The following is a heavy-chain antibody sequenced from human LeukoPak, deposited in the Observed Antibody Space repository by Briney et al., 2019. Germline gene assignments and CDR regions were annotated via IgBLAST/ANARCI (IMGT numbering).Heavy chain of an antibody. CDR3: AKRSSSWHYFDY. V-gene: IGHV3-23*01. Sequence: GGSLRLSCAASGFTFSSYGMTWVRQAPGKGLEWVSAISGSGGGTYFADSVKGRFTISRDNSKNTLYLQMNSLRAEDTAVYYCAKRSSSWHYFDYWGQGTLVTVSS. CDR2: ISGSGGGT. J-gene: IGHJ4*02. CDR1: GFTFSSYG. D-gene: IGHD6-13*01.